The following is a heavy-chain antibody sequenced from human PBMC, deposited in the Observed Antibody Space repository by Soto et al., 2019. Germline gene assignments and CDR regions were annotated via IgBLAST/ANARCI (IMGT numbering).Heavy chain of an antibody. CDR3: LIAASDGLFDP. CDR2: ISGSGDTT. J-gene: IGHJ5*02. Sequence: GGSLRLSCAASGFIFSNYAMSWVRQAPGKGLGWLSGISGSGDTTYYADSVKGRFTISRDNSKNTLYLQMNSLRVEDTAVYYILIAASDGLFDPCGQGTLVTVSS. V-gene: IGHV3-23*01. CDR1: GFIFSNYA. D-gene: IGHD6-13*01.